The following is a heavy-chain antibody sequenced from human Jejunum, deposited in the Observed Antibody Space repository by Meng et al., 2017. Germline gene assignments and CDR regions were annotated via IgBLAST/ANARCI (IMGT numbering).Heavy chain of an antibody. Sequence: GGSLRLSCAVSGFTFSSHEMNWVRQAPGKGLEWVSYIGSSGETIYYADSVKGRFTISRDDSKNTAYLQMYSLKTEDTALYYCTKAYYDENKRDWYFDLWGRGTLVTVSS. J-gene: IGHJ2*01. CDR3: TKAYYDENKRDWYFDL. CDR2: IGSSGETI. D-gene: IGHD3-22*01. V-gene: IGHV3-48*03. CDR1: GFTFSSHE.